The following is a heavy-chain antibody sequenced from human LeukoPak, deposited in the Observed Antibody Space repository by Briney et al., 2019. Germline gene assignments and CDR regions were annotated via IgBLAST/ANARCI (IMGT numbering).Heavy chain of an antibody. CDR2: MNPNSGNT. V-gene: IGHV1-8*01. J-gene: IGHJ5*02. D-gene: IGHD3-10*01. CDR3: ARVRFLVVRGLFDP. CDR1: GYTLTRYD. Sequence: GASVKVSCTASGYTLTRYDINWVRQATGQGLEWMGWMNPNSGNTGNAQKFQGRVTMTRSTSISTAYMELSSLRSEDTAVYYCARVRFLVVRGLFDPWGQGTLVTVSS.